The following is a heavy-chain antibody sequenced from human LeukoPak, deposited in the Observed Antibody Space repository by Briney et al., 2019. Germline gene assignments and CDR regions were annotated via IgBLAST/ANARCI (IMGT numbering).Heavy chain of an antibody. V-gene: IGHV3-30-3*01. CDR2: ISYDGSNK. CDR1: GFTFSSHP. CDR3: AVRYYYYGMDV. Sequence: QSGGSLRLSCAASGFTFSSHPMHWVRQAPGKGLAWVALISYDGSNKYYADSVKGRFTISRDNSKNTLYLQMNSLRAEDTAVYYCAVRYYYYGMDVWGQGTTVTVSS. J-gene: IGHJ6*02.